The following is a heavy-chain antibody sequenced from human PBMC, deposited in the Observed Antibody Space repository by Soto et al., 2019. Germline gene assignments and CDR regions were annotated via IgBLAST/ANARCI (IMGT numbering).Heavy chain of an antibody. V-gene: IGHV3-48*04. CDR1: GFPFSSTD. CDR2: ISGSGDVI. D-gene: IGHD2-21*01. J-gene: IGHJ4*02. CDR3: ARAPDCGEGSCYRHFAL. Sequence: PGGSLRLSCAASGFPFSSTDMTWVRQAPGKGLEWLSYISGSGDVIYYADFVKGRFTISRDNAKKSVFLQMRSLRADDTALYYCARAPDCGEGSCYRHFALSGQRTRVTVSS.